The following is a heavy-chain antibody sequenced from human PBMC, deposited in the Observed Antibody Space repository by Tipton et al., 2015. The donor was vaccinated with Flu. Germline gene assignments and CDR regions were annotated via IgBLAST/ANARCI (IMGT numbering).Heavy chain of an antibody. D-gene: IGHD1-14*01. CDR3: AITGRIPAYGMDV. Sequence: SLRLSCAASGFTFSSYSMNWVRQAPGKGLEWVSSISSSSSYIYYADAVKGRFTISRDNAKNSLYLQMNSLRAEDTAVYYCAITGRIPAYGMDVWGQGTAVTVPS. V-gene: IGHV3-21*01. J-gene: IGHJ6*02. CDR2: ISSSSSYI. CDR1: GFTFSSYS.